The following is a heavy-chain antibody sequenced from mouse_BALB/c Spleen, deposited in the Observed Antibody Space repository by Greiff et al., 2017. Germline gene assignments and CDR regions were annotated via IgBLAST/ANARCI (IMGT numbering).Heavy chain of an antibody. V-gene: IGHV2-2*02. CDR3: ASSLLRYAMDY. CDR1: GFSLTSYG. D-gene: IGHD1-2*01. CDR2: IWSGGST. Sequence: VMLVESGPGLVQPSQSLSITCTVSGFSLTSYGVHWVRQSPGKGLEWLGVIWSGGSTDYNAAFISRLSISKDNSKSQVFFKMNSLQANDTAIYYCASSLLRYAMDYWGQGTSVTVSS. J-gene: IGHJ4*01.